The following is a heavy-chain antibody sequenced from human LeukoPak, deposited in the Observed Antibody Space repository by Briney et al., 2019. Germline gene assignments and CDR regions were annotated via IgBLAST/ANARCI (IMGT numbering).Heavy chain of an antibody. J-gene: IGHJ4*02. Sequence: SETLSLTCAVSGASISSTPYYWGWIRQPPGKGLEWIGNIYYTGSTYYNASLQSRVTISIDTSKNQFSLKLSSVTAADTAVYYCARDTAAAGTLIFDYWGQGTLVTVSS. D-gene: IGHD6-13*01. CDR1: GASISSTPYY. CDR2: IYYTGST. V-gene: IGHV4-39*07. CDR3: ARDTAAAGTLIFDY.